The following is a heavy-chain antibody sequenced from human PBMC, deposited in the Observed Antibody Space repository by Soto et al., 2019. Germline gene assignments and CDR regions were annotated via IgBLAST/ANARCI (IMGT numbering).Heavy chain of an antibody. V-gene: IGHV4-61*01. CDR3: ARGSNVLRFLEWRIGPSTQTDSYGMDV. D-gene: IGHD3-3*01. J-gene: IGHJ6*02. CDR2: IYNSLTS. CDR1: GGSVSSGSFY. Sequence: KSSETLSLTCTVSGGSVSSGSFYWSWIRQPPGKGLEWIGFIYNSLTSNYNPSLKSRVTISVDTSKNQFSLKLSSVTAADTAVYYCARGSNVLRFLEWRIGPSTQTDSYGMDVWGQGTTVTVSS.